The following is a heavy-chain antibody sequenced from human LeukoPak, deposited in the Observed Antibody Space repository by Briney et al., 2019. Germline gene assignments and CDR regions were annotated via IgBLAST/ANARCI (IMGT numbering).Heavy chain of an antibody. V-gene: IGHV3-23*01. CDR3: AKGEHSSSFFGFYYYYMDV. J-gene: IGHJ6*03. CDR2: ISGSGGST. Sequence: PGGSLRLSCAASGFTFSSYAMSWVRQAPGKGLEWVSAISGSGGSTYYADSVKGRFTISRDNSKNTLYLQMNSLRAEDTAVYYCAKGEHSSSFFGFYYYYMDVWGKGTTVTVSS. CDR1: GFTFSSYA. D-gene: IGHD6-6*01.